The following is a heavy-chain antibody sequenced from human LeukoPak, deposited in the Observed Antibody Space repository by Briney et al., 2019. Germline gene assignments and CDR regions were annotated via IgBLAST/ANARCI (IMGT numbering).Heavy chain of an antibody. D-gene: IGHD3-10*01. CDR1: GGSISSRSNY. CDR2: IYYSGST. CDR3: ARSDGSGSYPAHVFDY. J-gene: IGHJ4*02. V-gene: IGHV4-39*01. Sequence: SETLPLTCSVSGGSISSRSNYWGWIRQPPGKGLEWIGSIYYSGSTYYSPSLKSRVTISVDTSKSQFSLKLDSVTAADTAVYYCARSDGSGSYPAHVFDYWGQGTLV.